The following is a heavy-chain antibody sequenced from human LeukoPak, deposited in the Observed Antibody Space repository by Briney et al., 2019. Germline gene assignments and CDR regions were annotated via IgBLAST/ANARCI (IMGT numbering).Heavy chain of an antibody. CDR1: GGTFSSYA. D-gene: IGHD3-3*01. CDR2: IIPIFGTA. Sequence: ASVKVSCKASGGTFSSYAISWVRQAPGQGLEWMGGIIPIFGTANYAQKFQGRVTITADESTSTAYMELSSLRSEDTAVYYCARDRITIFGVGGPVGFDYWGQGTLVTVSS. V-gene: IGHV1-69*13. CDR3: ARDRITIFGVGGPVGFDY. J-gene: IGHJ4*02.